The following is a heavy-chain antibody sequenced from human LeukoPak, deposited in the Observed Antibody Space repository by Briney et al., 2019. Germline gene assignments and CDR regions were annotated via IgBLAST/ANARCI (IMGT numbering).Heavy chain of an antibody. CDR1: GYTFTSYG. J-gene: IGHJ4*02. V-gene: IGHV1-18*04. CDR2: ISAYNGNT. Sequence: GASVKVSCKASGYTFTSYGISWVRQAPGQGLEWMGGISAYNGNTNYAQKLQGRVTMTTDTSTSTAYMELRSLRSDDTAVYYCARVPTLERPMYYFDYWGQGTLVTVSS. D-gene: IGHD1-1*01. CDR3: ARVPTLERPMYYFDY.